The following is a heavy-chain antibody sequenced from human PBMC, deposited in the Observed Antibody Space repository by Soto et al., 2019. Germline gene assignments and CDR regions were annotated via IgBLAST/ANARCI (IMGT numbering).Heavy chain of an antibody. Sequence: QVQLQQWGAGLLKPSETLSLTCAVYGGSFSGYYWSWIRQPPGKGLEWIGEINHSGSNNYNPSLKSRVTISVDTSKNQFSLKLSSVTAADTAVYYWARGGKGSGIAAAGTVYFDYWGQGTLVTVSS. D-gene: IGHD6-13*01. J-gene: IGHJ4*02. CDR2: INHSGSN. V-gene: IGHV4-34*01. CDR3: ARGGKGSGIAAAGTVYFDY. CDR1: GGSFSGYY.